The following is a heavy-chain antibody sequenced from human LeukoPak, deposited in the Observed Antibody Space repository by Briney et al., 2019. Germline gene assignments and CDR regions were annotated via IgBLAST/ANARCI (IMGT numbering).Heavy chain of an antibody. Sequence: GGSLRLSCAASGFTFSSYSMNWVRQAPGKGLEWVSSISSSSSYKYYADSVKGRFTISRDNAKNSLYLQMNSLRAEDTAVYYCARGENTIFGVVNYYYYYMDVWGKGTTVTVSS. J-gene: IGHJ6*03. V-gene: IGHV3-21*01. CDR1: GFTFSSYS. D-gene: IGHD3-3*01. CDR3: ARGENTIFGVVNYYYYYMDV. CDR2: ISSSSSYK.